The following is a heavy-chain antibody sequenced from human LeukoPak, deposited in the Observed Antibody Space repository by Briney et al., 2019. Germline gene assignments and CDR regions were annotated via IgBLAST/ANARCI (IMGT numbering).Heavy chain of an antibody. Sequence: KPSETLSLTCTVSGGSISSYYWSWIRQPAGKGLEWIGRIYTSGSTNYNPSLKSRVTMSVDTSKNQFSLKLSSVTAADTAVYYCARDDYGGNSRSGYYYYYYMDVWGKGTTVTVSS. CDR3: ARDDYGGNSRSGYYYYYYMDV. CDR2: IYTSGST. J-gene: IGHJ6*03. V-gene: IGHV4-4*07. CDR1: GGSISSYY. D-gene: IGHD4-23*01.